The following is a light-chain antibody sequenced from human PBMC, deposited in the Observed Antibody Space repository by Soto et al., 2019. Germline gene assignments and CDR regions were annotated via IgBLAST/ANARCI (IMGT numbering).Light chain of an antibody. J-gene: IGKJ4*01. CDR1: QTLLHSNGYNY. Sequence: DIVMTQSPPSLPVTPGEPASFSCRSSQTLLHSNGYNYLDWYLQKPGQSPQLLIYLGSNRASGVPDRFSGSGSGTDCTLKISRVEAEDVGVYYCMQALQTPTFGGGTKVEIK. CDR2: LGS. CDR3: MQALQTPT. V-gene: IGKV2-28*01.